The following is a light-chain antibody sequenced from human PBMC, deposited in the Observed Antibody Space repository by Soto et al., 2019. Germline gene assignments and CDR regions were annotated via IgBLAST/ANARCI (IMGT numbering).Light chain of an antibody. CDR1: QDIYIY. CDR3: QQYDNFVIT. V-gene: IGKV1-33*01. Sequence: DIQMTQSPSSLSASVGDRFTITFQASQDIYIYLNWYQQKPGKAPRLLIYDASNLETGVPSRFSGSGSGTDFSLTISSLETEDSATYYCQQYDNFVITFGQGTRLEI. CDR2: DAS. J-gene: IGKJ5*01.